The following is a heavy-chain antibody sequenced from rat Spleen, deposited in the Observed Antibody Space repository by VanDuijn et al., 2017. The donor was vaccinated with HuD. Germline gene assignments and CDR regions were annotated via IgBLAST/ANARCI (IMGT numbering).Heavy chain of an antibody. Sequence: EVQLVESGGGLVQPGRSLKLSCAASGFTFSDYYMAWVRQAPKKGLEWVASISYEGSSTYYGDSVKGRFTISRDNAKSTLYLQMNSLRSEDTATYYCARPRYNYDWFAYWGQGTLVTVSP. CDR3: ARPRYNYDWFAY. J-gene: IGHJ3*01. V-gene: IGHV5-22*01. CDR1: GFTFSDYY. D-gene: IGHD1-5*01. CDR2: ISYEGSST.